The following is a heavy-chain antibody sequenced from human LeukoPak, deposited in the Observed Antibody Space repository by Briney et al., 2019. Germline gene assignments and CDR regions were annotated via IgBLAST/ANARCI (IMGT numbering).Heavy chain of an antibody. CDR1: GFTFSSYE. Sequence: QPGGSLRLSCAASGFTFSSYEMSWVRQAPGAGLEWGSYISLSDSTIYYADSVKGRFTISRDNAKNSLYLQMNNLRVEDTALYYCARGRYLGAMFQDHWGQGTLVTVSS. D-gene: IGHD3-10*02. V-gene: IGHV3-48*03. CDR2: ISLSDSTI. J-gene: IGHJ4*02. CDR3: ARGRYLGAMFQDH.